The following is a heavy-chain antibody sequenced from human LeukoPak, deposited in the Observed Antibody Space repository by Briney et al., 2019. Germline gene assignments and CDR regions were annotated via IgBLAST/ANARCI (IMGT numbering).Heavy chain of an antibody. J-gene: IGHJ4*02. CDR2: IRRRSYGGTT. D-gene: IGHD1-1*01. V-gene: IGHV3-49*04. CDR3: SRDSHGDDVYDY. Sequence: PGGSLRLSCTVSGFTFEGFAMTWVRQAPGKGLEWVGFIRRRSYGGTTDYAASVKGRFTISIDDSKNIAFLQMNSLKTEDTAIYFCSRDSHGDDVYDYWGQGTLVTVSS. CDR1: GFTFEGFA.